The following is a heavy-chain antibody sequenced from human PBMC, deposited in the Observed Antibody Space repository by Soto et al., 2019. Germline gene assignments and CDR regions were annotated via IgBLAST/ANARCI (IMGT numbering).Heavy chain of an antibody. CDR3: VRGGGGGLFDP. Sequence: GGSLRLSCAASGFTFSSYAMSWVRQAPGKGLECVSTISGSGGTTYYADSVKGRFTISRDNSKNTLYLQMMSLTAEDTAIYYCVRGGGGGLFDPWGQGTMVTVSS. CDR2: ISGSGGTT. V-gene: IGHV3-23*01. J-gene: IGHJ5*02. D-gene: IGHD2-15*01. CDR1: GFTFSSYA.